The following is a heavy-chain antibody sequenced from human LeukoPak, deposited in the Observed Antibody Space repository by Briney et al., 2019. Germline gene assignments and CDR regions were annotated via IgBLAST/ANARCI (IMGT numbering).Heavy chain of an antibody. V-gene: IGHV1-2*02. CDR2: INPNSGGT. CDR1: GYTFTGYY. J-gene: IGHJ4*02. CDR3: ARVKKEQWLTFDY. Sequence: ASVKVSCKASGYTFTGYYMHWVRQAPGQGLEWMGWINPNSGGTNYAQKFQGRVTMTRDTSISTAYMELSRLRSDDTAVYYCARVKKEQWLTFDYWGQGTLVTVSS. D-gene: IGHD6-19*01.